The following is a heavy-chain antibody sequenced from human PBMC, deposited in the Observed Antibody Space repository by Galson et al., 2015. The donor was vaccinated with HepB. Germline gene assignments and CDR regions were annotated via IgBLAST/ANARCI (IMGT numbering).Heavy chain of an antibody. CDR2: INHSGST. V-gene: IGHV4-34*01. CDR1: GGSFSGYY. J-gene: IGHJ4*02. CDR3: ARGIVDTAMNMYYFDY. Sequence: ETLSLTCAVYGGSFSGYYWSWIRQPPGKGLEWIGEINHSGSTNYNPSLKSRVTIAVDTSKNQFSLKLSSVTAADTAVYYCARGIVDTAMNMYYFDYWGQGTLVTVSS. D-gene: IGHD5-18*01.